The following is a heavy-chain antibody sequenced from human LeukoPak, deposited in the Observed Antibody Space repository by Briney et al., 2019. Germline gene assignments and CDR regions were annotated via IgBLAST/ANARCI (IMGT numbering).Heavy chain of an antibody. V-gene: IGHV4-34*01. Sequence: SETLSLTCAVYGGSFSGYYWSWIRQPPGKGLEWIGEINHSGSTNYNPSLKSRVTISVDRSKNQFSLKLSSVTAADTAVYYCARAGGIAVAGTARVWFDPWGQGTLVTVSS. CDR2: INHSGST. J-gene: IGHJ5*02. D-gene: IGHD6-19*01. CDR1: GGSFSGYY. CDR3: ARAGGIAVAGTARVWFDP.